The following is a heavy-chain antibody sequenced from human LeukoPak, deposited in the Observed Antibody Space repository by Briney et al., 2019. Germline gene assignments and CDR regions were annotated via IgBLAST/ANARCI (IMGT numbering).Heavy chain of an antibody. J-gene: IGHJ4*02. CDR2: IYYSGST. Sequence: SETLSLTCTVSGGSISSGDYYWSWIRQPPGKGLEWIGYIYYSGSTYYNPSLKSRVTIPVDTSKNQFSLKLSSVTAADTAVYYCARDRRNYSFDYWGQGTLVSVSS. D-gene: IGHD1-7*01. CDR1: GGSISSGDYY. CDR3: ARDRRNYSFDY. V-gene: IGHV4-30-4*08.